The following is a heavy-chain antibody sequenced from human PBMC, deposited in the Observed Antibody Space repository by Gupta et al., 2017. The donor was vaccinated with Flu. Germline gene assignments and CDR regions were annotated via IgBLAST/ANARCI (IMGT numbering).Heavy chain of an antibody. D-gene: IGHD1-26*01. CDR3: AAMWAVGAFPG. Sequence: TCTVSGGSVSGYYGSWIRQSPEKGLEWIGYVFYNGDTNYNPSLRSRLTMSMDRSMTQFSLKLNAVTAADTAVYFCAAMWAVGAFPGGGLGTMVTVSS. CDR2: VFYNGDT. CDR1: GGSVSGYY. V-gene: IGHV4-59*02. J-gene: IGHJ3*01.